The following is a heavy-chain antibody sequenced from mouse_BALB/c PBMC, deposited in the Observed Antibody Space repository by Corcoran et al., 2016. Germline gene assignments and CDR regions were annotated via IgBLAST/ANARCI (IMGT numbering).Heavy chain of an antibody. Sequence: QIQLVQSGPELKKPGETVKISCKASGYTFTNYGMNWVKQAPGKGLKWMGWINTYTGEPTYADDFKGRFAFSLETSASTAYLQINNLKNEDMATYFCARGQGRAWFAYWGQGTLVTVSA. CDR1: GYTFTNYG. V-gene: IGHV9-1*02. CDR3: ARGQGRAWFAY. D-gene: IGHD3-3*01. CDR2: INTYTGEP. J-gene: IGHJ3*01.